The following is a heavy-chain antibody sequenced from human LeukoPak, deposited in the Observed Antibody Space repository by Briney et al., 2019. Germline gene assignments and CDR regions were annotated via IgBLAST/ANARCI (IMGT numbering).Heavy chain of an antibody. CDR1: GFTFSNAW. Sequence: GGSLRLSCAASGFTFSNAWMSWVRQAPGKGLEWVGRIKSKTDGGTTDYAAPVEGRFTISRDDSKNTLYLQMNSLKTEDTAVYYCTTVPYSGYDLGDYWGQGTLVTVSS. D-gene: IGHD5-12*01. CDR2: IKSKTDGGTT. CDR3: TTVPYSGYDLGDY. J-gene: IGHJ4*02. V-gene: IGHV3-15*01.